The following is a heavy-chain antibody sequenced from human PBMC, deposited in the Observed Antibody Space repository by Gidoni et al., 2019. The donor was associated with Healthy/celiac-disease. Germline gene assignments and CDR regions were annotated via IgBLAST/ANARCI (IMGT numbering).Heavy chain of an antibody. Sequence: QVQLQESGPGLVKPSQTLSLTGTVSGGPISSGGYYWSWIRQHPGKGLEWIGYLYYSGSTYYNPSLKSRVTISVDTSKNQFSLKLSSVTAADTAVYYCARGLGGATLTDYWGQGTLVTVSS. CDR3: ARGLGGATLTDY. CDR1: GGPISSGGYY. V-gene: IGHV4-31*03. CDR2: LYYSGST. D-gene: IGHD1-26*01. J-gene: IGHJ4*02.